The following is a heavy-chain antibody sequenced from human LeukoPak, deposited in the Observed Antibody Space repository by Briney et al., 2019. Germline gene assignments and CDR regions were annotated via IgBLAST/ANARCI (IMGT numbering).Heavy chain of an antibody. Sequence: GGSLRLSCAASGFTFSSYAMHWVRQAPGKGLEWVAVISYDGSNKYYADSVKGRFTISRDNSKNTLYLQMNSLRAEGTAVYYCARGLTGVITEDYFDYWGQGTLVTVSS. CDR2: ISYDGSNK. J-gene: IGHJ4*02. D-gene: IGHD3-16*02. CDR3: ARGLTGVITEDYFDY. V-gene: IGHV3-30*01. CDR1: GFTFSSYA.